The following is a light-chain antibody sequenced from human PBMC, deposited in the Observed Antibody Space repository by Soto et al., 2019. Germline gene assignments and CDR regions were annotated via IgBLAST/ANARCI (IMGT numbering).Light chain of an antibody. CDR2: HAS. CDR3: WLRRSCFYFF. Sequence: DIVLTQSPATLSLSPGERATLSCRASESVSTYLAWYQHKPGQAPRLLINHASNRATGIPDRFSGSGSGTDLSLIWSSLESSDVALHCYWLRRSCFYFFFGGGTRLE. V-gene: IGKV3-11*01. J-gene: IGKJ4*01. CDR1: ESVSTY.